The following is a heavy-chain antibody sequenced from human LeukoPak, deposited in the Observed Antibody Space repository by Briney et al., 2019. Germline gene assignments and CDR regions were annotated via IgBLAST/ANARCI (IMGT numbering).Heavy chain of an antibody. V-gene: IGHV4-59*01. CDR2: IYYSGST. D-gene: IGHD6-19*01. J-gene: IGHJ4*02. CDR1: GGSFSGYY. CDR3: ASSVAGTGVYYFDY. Sequence: SETLSLTCAVYGGSFSGYYWSWIRQPPGKGLEWIGYIYYSGSTNYNPSLKSRVTISVDTSKNQFSLKLSSVTAADTAVYYCASSVAGTGVYYFDYWGQGTLVTVSS.